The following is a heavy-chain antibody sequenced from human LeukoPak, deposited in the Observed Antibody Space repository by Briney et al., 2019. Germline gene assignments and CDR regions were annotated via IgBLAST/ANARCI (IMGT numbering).Heavy chain of an antibody. Sequence: PGGSLRLSCAASGFTFSTYAMNWVRQAPGKGLEWVSVITESGGGMVYADSVKGRFTISRDNSRNTLHLRMNSLSADDTAIYYCARETPGSLDYWGQGILVTVSS. CDR3: ARETPGSLDY. CDR1: GFTFSTYA. J-gene: IGHJ4*02. CDR2: ITESGGGM. V-gene: IGHV3-23*01. D-gene: IGHD1-14*01.